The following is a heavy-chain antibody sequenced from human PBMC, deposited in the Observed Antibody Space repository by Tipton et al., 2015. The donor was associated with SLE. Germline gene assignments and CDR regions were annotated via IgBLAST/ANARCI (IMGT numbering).Heavy chain of an antibody. D-gene: IGHD5-18*01. CDR1: GFSFSDYA. J-gene: IGHJ3*01. CDR3: AKSPYNVDTAVDV. Sequence: SLRLSCAASGFSFSDYAMHWVRQAPGKGLEWVSGFTWNGAIIGYADSVKGRFTISRDNAKNSLYLQMNSLRAEDTALYYCAKSPYNVDTAVDVWGQGTVVTVSS. V-gene: IGHV3-9*01. CDR2: FTWNGAII.